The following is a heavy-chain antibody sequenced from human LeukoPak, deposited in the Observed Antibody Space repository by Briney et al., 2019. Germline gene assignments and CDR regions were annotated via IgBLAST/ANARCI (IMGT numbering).Heavy chain of an antibody. CDR1: GFTFSTFD. J-gene: IGHJ4*02. CDR2: IGKTGDT. Sequence: QTGGSLRLSCAASGFTFSTFDFHWVRQAAGKGLEWVSGIGKTGDTYYLDSVKGRFTFSRENAKNSLSLQMNSLRAGDTAVCYCARGAPTGFDYWGPGTLVTVS. D-gene: IGHD1-14*01. CDR3: ARGAPTGFDY. V-gene: IGHV3-13*01.